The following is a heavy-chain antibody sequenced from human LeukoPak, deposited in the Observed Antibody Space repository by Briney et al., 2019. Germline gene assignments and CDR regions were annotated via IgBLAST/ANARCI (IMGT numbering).Heavy chain of an antibody. CDR1: GFTFSSYW. CDR2: IKQDGSEK. V-gene: IGHV3-7*01. J-gene: IGHJ5*02. CDR3: ARDLPGAARRRWFDP. Sequence: PGGSLRLSCAASGFTFSSYWMSWVRQAPGKGLEWVANIKQDGSEKYYVDSVRGRFTISRDNAKNSLYLQMNSLRAEDTAVYYCARDLPGAARRRWFDPWGQGTLVTVSS. D-gene: IGHD6-6*01.